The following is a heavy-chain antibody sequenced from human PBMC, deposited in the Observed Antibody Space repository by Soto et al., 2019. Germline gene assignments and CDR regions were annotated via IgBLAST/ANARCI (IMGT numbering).Heavy chain of an antibody. CDR1: GFTFSSYS. J-gene: IGHJ5*02. Sequence: PGGSLRLSCAASGFTFSSYSMNWVRQAPGKGLEWVSSISSSSSYIYYADSVKGRFTISRDNAKNSLYLQMNSLRAEDTAVYYCARDRGLGSSPEGWFDPWGQGTLVTVSS. CDR3: ARDRGLGSSPEGWFDP. CDR2: ISSSSSYI. V-gene: IGHV3-21*01. D-gene: IGHD6-13*01.